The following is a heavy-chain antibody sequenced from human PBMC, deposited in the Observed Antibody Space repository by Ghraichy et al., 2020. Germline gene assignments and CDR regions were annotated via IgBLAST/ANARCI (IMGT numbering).Heavy chain of an antibody. CDR1: GFTFSSYA. CDR2: ISGSGGST. J-gene: IGHJ3*02. V-gene: IGHV3-23*01. D-gene: IGHD6-13*01. CDR3: AKESTAAWAFDI. Sequence: GESLNISCAASGFTFSSYAMSWVRQAPGKGLEWVSAISGSGGSTYYADSVKGRFTISRDNSKNTLYLQMNSLRAEDTAVYYCAKESTAAWAFDIWGQGTMVTVSS.